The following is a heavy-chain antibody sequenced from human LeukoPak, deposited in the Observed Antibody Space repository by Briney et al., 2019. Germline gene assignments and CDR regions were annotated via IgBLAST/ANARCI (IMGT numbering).Heavy chain of an antibody. CDR2: ISWNSGSI. CDR3: AKDIGAQHWLHGAFDI. V-gene: IGHV3-9*03. D-gene: IGHD6-19*01. Sequence: GGSLRLSWAASGFTFSSYAMSWVRQAPGKGLEWVSGISWNSGSIGYADSVKGRFTISRDNAKNSLYLQMNSLRAEDMALYYCAKDIGAQHWLHGAFDIWGQGTMVTVSS. J-gene: IGHJ3*02. CDR1: GFTFSSYA.